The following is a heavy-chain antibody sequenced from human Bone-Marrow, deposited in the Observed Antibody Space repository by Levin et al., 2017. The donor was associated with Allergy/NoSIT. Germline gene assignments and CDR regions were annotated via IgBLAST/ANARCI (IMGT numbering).Heavy chain of an antibody. D-gene: IGHD3-22*01. J-gene: IGHJ4*02. CDR2: ISLNSGNI. V-gene: IGHV3-9*01. Sequence: LSLTCAASGFTFEDYAMHWVRQAPGKGLEWVSGISLNSGNIGYADSVKGRFTISRDNAKNSLYLQMNSLRAEDTALYYCVKDMSPEYYYDSSGAFNYWGQGTLVTVSS. CDR1: GFTFEDYA. CDR3: VKDMSPEYYYDSSGAFNY.